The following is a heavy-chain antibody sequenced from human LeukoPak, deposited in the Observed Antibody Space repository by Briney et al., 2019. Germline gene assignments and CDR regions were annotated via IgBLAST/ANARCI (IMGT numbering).Heavy chain of an antibody. CDR2: IFYSGST. V-gene: IGHV4-31*03. D-gene: IGHD5-12*01. Sequence: SETLSLTCTVSGGSISSGGYYWSWIRQHPGKGLEWIGYIFYSGSTYYNPSLKSRVTTSVTTSKNQFSLKLSSVTAADTAVYYCAREVRYSGYQDYWGQGTLVTVSS. CDR3: AREVRYSGYQDY. CDR1: GGSISSGGYY. J-gene: IGHJ4*02.